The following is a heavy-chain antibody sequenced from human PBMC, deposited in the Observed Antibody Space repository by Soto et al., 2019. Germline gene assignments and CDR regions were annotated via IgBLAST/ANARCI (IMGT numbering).Heavy chain of an antibody. J-gene: IGHJ4*02. CDR1: GDSISSHR. D-gene: IGHD1-26*01. V-gene: IGHV4-59*11. Sequence: QVQLQESGPGLVEPSETLSLTCTVSGDSISSHRWSWIRQPRGKGLENIGLIYDTGATSYNSSFRSRVTMAIDTSKNQFSLKLTSVTAADTSVYRCASTMWGDFFGSWGQGILVTVSS. CDR2: IYDTGAT. CDR3: ASTMWGDFFGS.